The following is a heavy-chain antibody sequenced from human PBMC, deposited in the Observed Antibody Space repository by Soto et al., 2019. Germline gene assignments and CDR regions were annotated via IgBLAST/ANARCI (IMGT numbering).Heavy chain of an antibody. Sequence: GGSLRLSCAASGFTFSDYYMSWIRQAPGKGLEWVSYISSGGSTIYYADSVKGRFTISRDNAKNSLYLQMNSLRAEDTAVYYCARVAAMGYVLYYYMDVWGKGTTVTVSS. CDR3: ARVAAMGYVLYYYMDV. D-gene: IGHD5-18*01. V-gene: IGHV3-11*01. CDR1: GFTFSDYY. J-gene: IGHJ6*03. CDR2: ISSGGSTI.